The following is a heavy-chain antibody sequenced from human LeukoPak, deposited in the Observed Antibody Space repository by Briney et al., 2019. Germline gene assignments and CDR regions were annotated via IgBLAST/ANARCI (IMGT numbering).Heavy chain of an antibody. CDR1: GFTFSSYA. D-gene: IGHD3-10*01. CDR3: SLLLLWFGELYYNGMDV. V-gene: IGHV3-23*01. J-gene: IGHJ6*04. CDR2: ISGSGGST. Sequence: GGSLRLSCAASGFTFSSYAMSWVRQAPGKGLEWVSAISGSGGSTYYADSVKGRFTISRDNSKNTLYLQMNSPRAEDTAVYYCSLLLLWFGELYYNGMDVWGKGTTVTVSS.